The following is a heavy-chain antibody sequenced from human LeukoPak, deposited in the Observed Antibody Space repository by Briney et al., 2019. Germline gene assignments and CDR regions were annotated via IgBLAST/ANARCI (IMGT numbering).Heavy chain of an antibody. CDR3: ARARIEMTIIVDWFDP. CDR2: IYSGGGT. J-gene: IGHJ5*02. V-gene: IGHV3-66*02. D-gene: IGHD5-24*01. CDR1: GFTVSNSY. Sequence: GGSLRLSCAASGFTVSNSYMSWARQAPGKGLEWVSVIYSGGGTYYTDSVKGRFTISRDNSKNTLYLQMNSLRVEDTAVYYCARARIEMTIIVDWFDPWGQGTLVTVSS.